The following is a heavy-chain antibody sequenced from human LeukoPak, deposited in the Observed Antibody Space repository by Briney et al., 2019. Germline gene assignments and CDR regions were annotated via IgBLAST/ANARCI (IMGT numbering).Heavy chain of an antibody. CDR3: ARRDSPYGFDY. Sequence: KSGGSLRLSCAASGFTLSTYSMNWVRQAPGKGLEWVSSISSTGTYIYYADSLKGRFTISRDNAKNSLYLQMNSLRAEDTAVYYCARRDSPYGFDYWGQGTMVTVSS. CDR2: ISSTGTYI. J-gene: IGHJ4*02. CDR1: GFTLSTYS. V-gene: IGHV3-21*06. D-gene: IGHD2-15*01.